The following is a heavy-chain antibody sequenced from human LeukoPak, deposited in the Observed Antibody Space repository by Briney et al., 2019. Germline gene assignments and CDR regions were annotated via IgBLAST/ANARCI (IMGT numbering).Heavy chain of an antibody. CDR3: ARVITVYNDYEEVAESFQH. Sequence: GGSLRLSCAASGFTFSSYWMSWVRQAPGKGLEWVANIKQDGSEKYYVDSMEGRFTISRDNAKNSLYLQMNSLRAEDTAVYFCARVITVYNDYEEVAESFQHWGQGTLVTVSS. CDR2: IKQDGSEK. D-gene: IGHD4-17*01. J-gene: IGHJ1*01. CDR1: GFTFSSYW. V-gene: IGHV3-7*01.